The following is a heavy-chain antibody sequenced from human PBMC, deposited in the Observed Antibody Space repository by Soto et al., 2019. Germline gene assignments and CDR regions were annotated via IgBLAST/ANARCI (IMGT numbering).Heavy chain of an antibody. CDR2: INSDGSRI. D-gene: IGHD6-19*01. Sequence: EVQLVESGGGLVQPGGSLRLSCAASGFIFSTYWMHWVRQAPGKGLVWVSGINSDGSRIKYADSVKGRFTISRDNAKNTLYLQVKSLSAEDTAVYYCARGVAGSWGTFDLWGQGTMVTVSS. CDR1: GFIFSTYW. CDR3: ARGVAGSWGTFDL. V-gene: IGHV3-74*03. J-gene: IGHJ3*01.